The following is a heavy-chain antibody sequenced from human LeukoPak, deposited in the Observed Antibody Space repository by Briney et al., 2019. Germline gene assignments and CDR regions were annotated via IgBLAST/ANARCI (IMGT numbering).Heavy chain of an antibody. CDR3: ARRYYYDSSGYYYVY. J-gene: IGHJ4*02. V-gene: IGHV1-69*13. CDR1: GCTFSSYA. CDR2: IILIFGTA. Sequence: SSVKVSCKASGCTFSSYAISWVRQAPGQGLEWMGGIILIFGTANYAQEFQGRVTITADESTSTAYMELSSLRSEDTAVYYCARRYYYDSSGYYYVYWGQGTLVTVSS. D-gene: IGHD3-22*01.